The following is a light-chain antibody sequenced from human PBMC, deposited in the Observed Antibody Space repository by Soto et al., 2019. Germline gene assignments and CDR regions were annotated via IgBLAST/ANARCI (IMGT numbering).Light chain of an antibody. J-gene: IGLJ2*01. CDR1: RSDVGSYNY. Sequence: QSALTQPASVSGSPGQSITISCTGTRSDVGSYNYVSWYQLYPGKAPKLMIYDVSNRPSGVSYRFSGYKSSITASLTISGLQAEAEDDDYRSSYTTSSTHVVFGGGTKLTVL. CDR2: DVS. CDR3: SSYTTSSTHVV. V-gene: IGLV2-14*01.